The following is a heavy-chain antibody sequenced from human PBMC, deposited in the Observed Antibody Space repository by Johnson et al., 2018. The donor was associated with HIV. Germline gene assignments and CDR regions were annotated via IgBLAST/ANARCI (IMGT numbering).Heavy chain of an antibody. D-gene: IGHD1-26*01. CDR2: ISSNGGST. CDR1: GFTFSSYA. Sequence: MQLVESGGGSEQPGRSLRLSCAASGFTFSSYAMHWVRQAPGKGLEYVSAISSNGGSTYYANSVKGRFTISRDNSKNTLYLQMNSLRAEDTAVYYCAKVLVRYSGSAGGAFNMWGQGTMVTVSS. CDR3: AKVLVRYSGSAGGAFNM. J-gene: IGHJ3*02. V-gene: IGHV3-64*01.